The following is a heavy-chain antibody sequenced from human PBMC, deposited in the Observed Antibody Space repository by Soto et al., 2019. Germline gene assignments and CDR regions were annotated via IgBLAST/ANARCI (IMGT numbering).Heavy chain of an antibody. CDR2: INHSGST. J-gene: IGHJ4*02. Sequence: SETLSLTCVVYGGSFSGNYWSWIRQSPGKGLEWIGDINHSGSTNYNPSLKSRVTISVDTSKNQFSLKLRSVTAADTAVYYCARGRRDYYDSSTYSPGPLWRSWGQGTLVTVSS. CDR1: GGSFSGNY. D-gene: IGHD3-22*01. V-gene: IGHV4-34*01. CDR3: ARGRRDYYDSSTYSPGPLWRS.